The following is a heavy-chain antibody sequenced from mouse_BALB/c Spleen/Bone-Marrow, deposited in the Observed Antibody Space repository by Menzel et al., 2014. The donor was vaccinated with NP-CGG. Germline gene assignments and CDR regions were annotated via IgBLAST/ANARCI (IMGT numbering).Heavy chain of an antibody. CDR3: RCYDYTMDY. Sequence: GSELVRPGASVKLSCKASGYTFTSYWIHWVKQRPGQGLEWIGNIYPGSGTINYDEKFKNKATLTVDTSSSIAYMQLSSLTSKDSAVYYCRCYDYTMDYWGQGTSVTVSS. D-gene: IGHD1-1*01. V-gene: IGHV1S22*01. CDR1: GYTFTSYW. CDR2: IYPGSGTI. J-gene: IGHJ4*01.